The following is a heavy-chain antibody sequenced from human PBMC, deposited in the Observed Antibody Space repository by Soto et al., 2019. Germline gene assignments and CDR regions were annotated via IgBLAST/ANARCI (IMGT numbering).Heavy chain of an antibody. Sequence: PGGSLRLSCVASGFTFSNYAMSWVRQAPGKGLEWVSAISGSGSNTYNAVSVKGHFTISRDNSKNTLYLQMNSLRAEDTAVYYCARVPSNYEPYDYWGQGTLVTVSS. CDR3: ARVPSNYEPYDY. V-gene: IGHV3-23*01. J-gene: IGHJ4*02. D-gene: IGHD3-22*01. CDR2: ISGSGSNT. CDR1: GFTFSNYA.